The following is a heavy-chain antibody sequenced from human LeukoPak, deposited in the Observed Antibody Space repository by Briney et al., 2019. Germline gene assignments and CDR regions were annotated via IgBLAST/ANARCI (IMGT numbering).Heavy chain of an antibody. CDR1: GFTFSSYA. D-gene: IGHD5-12*01. J-gene: IGHJ4*02. CDR3: AKDLVAFSGYDLFDY. V-gene: IGHV3-23*01. CDR2: ISGSGGST. Sequence: GGSLRLSCAASGFTFSSYAMSWVRQAPGKGLEWVSAISGSGGSTYYADSVKGRFTISRDNSKNTLYLQMNSLRAEDTAVYYCAKDLVAFSGYDLFDYWGREPWSPSPQ.